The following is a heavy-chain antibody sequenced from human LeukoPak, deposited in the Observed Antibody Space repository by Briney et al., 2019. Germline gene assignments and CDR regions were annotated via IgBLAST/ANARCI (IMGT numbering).Heavy chain of an antibody. D-gene: IGHD6-19*01. J-gene: IGHJ2*01. V-gene: IGHV4-61*08. CDR3: ARTPQPSSQTVLNWYFDL. CDR1: GGSISSGGYY. CDR2: IYYSGST. Sequence: SQTLSLTCTVSGGSISSGGYYWSWIRQPPGKGLEWIGYIYYSGSTNYNPSLKSRVTISVDTSKNQFSLKLSSVTAADTAVYYCARTPQPSSQTVLNWYFDLWGRGTLVTVSS.